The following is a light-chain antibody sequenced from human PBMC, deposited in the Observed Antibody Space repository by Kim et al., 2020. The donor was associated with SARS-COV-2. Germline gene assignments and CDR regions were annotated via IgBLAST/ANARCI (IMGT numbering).Light chain of an antibody. CDR2: GAS. CDR3: QQANSFPPWT. CDR1: EDINTW. J-gene: IGKJ1*01. V-gene: IGKV1-12*01. Sequence: SVGDSVTITCRASEDINTWLGWYQQKPGKAPKLLIYGASNLQSGVTSRFSGSGSGTDFTLTISRLQPDDCATYYCQQANSFPPWTFGQGTKVDIK.